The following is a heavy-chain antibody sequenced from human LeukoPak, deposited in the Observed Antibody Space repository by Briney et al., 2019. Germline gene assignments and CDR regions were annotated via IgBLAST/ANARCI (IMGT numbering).Heavy chain of an antibody. D-gene: IGHD6-6*01. Sequence: SETLSLTCTVSDGSISSSSYYWGWIRQPPGKGLEWIGSIYYSGSTYYNPSLKSRVTISLDTSKNQFSLKLSSVTAADTAVYYCARDWGVSARPGYMDVWGKGTTVTVSS. CDR2: IYYSGST. CDR3: ARDWGVSARPGYMDV. V-gene: IGHV4-39*07. J-gene: IGHJ6*03. CDR1: DGSISSSSYY.